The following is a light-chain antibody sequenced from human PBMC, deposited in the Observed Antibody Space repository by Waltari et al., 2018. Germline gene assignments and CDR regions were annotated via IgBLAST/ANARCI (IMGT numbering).Light chain of an antibody. CDR1: QSIDTW. CDR3: QQYNSYSWT. V-gene: IGKV1-5*03. J-gene: IGKJ1*01. CDR2: KAS. Sequence: DIQMTQSPSTLSASVGDSLTITCRASQSIDTWLAWYQQKLGKAPKLLIYKASSLQSGVPSRFSGSGSGTQFTLSISSLQPDDFATYYCQQYNSYSWTFGQGTKVEIE.